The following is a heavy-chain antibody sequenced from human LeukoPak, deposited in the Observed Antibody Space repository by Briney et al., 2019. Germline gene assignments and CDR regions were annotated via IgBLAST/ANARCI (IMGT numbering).Heavy chain of an antibody. V-gene: IGHV4-4*07. Sequence: PSETLSLTCTVPGGYISSYYWSWVRQPAGKGLEWIGRIDTSWSTYYNPSLKSRVTISVDTSKNQFSLKLSSVTAADTAVYYCARHLNDFDNWFDPWGQGTLVTVSS. D-gene: IGHD3-3*01. CDR3: ARHLNDFDNWFDP. J-gene: IGHJ5*02. CDR2: IDTSWST. CDR1: GGYISSYY.